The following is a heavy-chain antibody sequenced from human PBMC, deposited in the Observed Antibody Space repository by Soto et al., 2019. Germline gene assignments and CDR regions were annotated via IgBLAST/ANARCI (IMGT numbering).Heavy chain of an antibody. V-gene: IGHV4-30-4*01. CDR3: ARVFYGSRRSHNAIAF. D-gene: IGHD3-10*01. CDR1: GDSINSGDYY. Sequence: SETLSLTCTVSGDSINSGDYYWSWIRQPPGMGLEWFGYISSTGSTYFNPSLKGRVAISVDTSKNQFSLKLSSVTAADTAVYYCARVFYGSRRSHNAIAFWCQGIRVTVFS. J-gene: IGHJ1*01. CDR2: ISSTGST.